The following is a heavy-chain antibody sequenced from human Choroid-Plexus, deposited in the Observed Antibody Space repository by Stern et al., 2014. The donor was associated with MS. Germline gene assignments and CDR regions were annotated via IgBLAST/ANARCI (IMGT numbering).Heavy chain of an antibody. J-gene: IGHJ5*02. CDR1: GFTFGSCA. Sequence: QVQLVESGGGVVQPGRPLRLSCVASGFTFGSCAMHWVRQAPGKGLEWVAGESYDGSNKYYADSVKGRFTISRDNSQNTLYMQMSSLRPEDTAVYYCAKDRQYLTYFFDHWGQGSLVTVSS. CDR3: AKDRQYLTYFFDH. D-gene: IGHD2/OR15-2a*01. CDR2: ESYDGSNK. V-gene: IGHV3-30*18.